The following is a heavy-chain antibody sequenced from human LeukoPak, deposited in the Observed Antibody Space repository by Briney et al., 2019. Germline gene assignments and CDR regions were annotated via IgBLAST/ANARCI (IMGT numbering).Heavy chain of an antibody. V-gene: IGHV3-30*04. CDR3: AKESGYYYYMDV. J-gene: IGHJ6*03. CDR1: GFTFSSYA. D-gene: IGHD6-25*01. CDR2: ISYDGSNK. Sequence: PGGSLRLSCAASGFTFSSYAMHWVRQAPGKGLEWVAVISYDGSNKYYTDSVKGRFTISRDNSRNTLYLQMRSLRAEDTAVYYCAKESGYYYYMDVWGKGTTVTISS.